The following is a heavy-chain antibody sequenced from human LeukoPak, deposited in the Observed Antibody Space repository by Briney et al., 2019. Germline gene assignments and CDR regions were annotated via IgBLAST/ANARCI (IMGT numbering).Heavy chain of an antibody. J-gene: IGHJ3*02. CDR2: IIPIFGTA. CDR3: ARESGRVAGGGFGAIDI. D-gene: IGHD6-19*01. CDR1: GGTFSSYA. Sequence: ASVKVSCKASGGTFSSYAISWVRQAPGQGLEWMGGIIPIFGTANYAQKFQGRVTITADKSTSTAYMELSSLRSEDTAVYYCARESGRVAGGGFGAIDIRGQGTMVTVSS. V-gene: IGHV1-69*06.